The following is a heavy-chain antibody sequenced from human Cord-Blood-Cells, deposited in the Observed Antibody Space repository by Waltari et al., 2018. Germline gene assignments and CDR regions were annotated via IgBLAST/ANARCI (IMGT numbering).Heavy chain of an antibody. D-gene: IGHD6-6*01. J-gene: IGHJ4*02. Sequence: QVQLVQSGAEVKKPGASVKVSCTASGYTFTSYAMHWVRQAPGQRLEWMGWINAGNGNTKYSQKFQGRVTITRDTSASTAYMELSSLRSEDTAVYYCARARIAARPNYFDYWGQGTLVTVSS. V-gene: IGHV1-3*01. CDR1: GYTFTSYA. CDR2: INAGNGNT. CDR3: ARARIAARPNYFDY.